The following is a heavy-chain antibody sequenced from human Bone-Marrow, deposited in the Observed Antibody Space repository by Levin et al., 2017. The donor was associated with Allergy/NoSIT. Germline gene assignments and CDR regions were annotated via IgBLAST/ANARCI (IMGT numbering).Heavy chain of an antibody. J-gene: IGHJ6*03. Sequence: SETLSLTCTVSGGSISSYYWSWIRQPPGKGLEWIGYIYYSGSTNYNPSLKSRVTISVDTSKNQFSLKLSSVTAADTAVYYCARHFPLAVEWYMDVWGKGTTVTVSS. CDR1: GGSISSYY. CDR2: IYYSGST. CDR3: ARHFPLAVEWYMDV. V-gene: IGHV4-59*08. D-gene: IGHD3-3*01.